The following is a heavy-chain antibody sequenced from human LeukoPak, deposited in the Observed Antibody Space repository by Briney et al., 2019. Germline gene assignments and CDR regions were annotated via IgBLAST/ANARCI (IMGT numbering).Heavy chain of an antibody. Sequence: GGSLRLSCSASGFSFDEYTMHWVRQAPGKGLEWVSLIHWNAASSYYADSVRGRFTISRDNNKNSLYLQMHTLRPEDTALYYCARGGYFDSSGYYGYFQHWGQGTPVTVSS. V-gene: IGHV3-43*01. CDR1: GFSFDEYT. CDR2: IHWNAASS. CDR3: ARGGYFDSSGYYGYFQH. J-gene: IGHJ1*01. D-gene: IGHD3-22*01.